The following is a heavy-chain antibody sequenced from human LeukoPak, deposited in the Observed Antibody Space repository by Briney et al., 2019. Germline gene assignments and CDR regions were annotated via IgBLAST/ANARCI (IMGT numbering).Heavy chain of an antibody. Sequence: PGGSLRLSCEGSRYSFDSYAMTWVRQAPGKGLEWVSSINGGGDITYYAESVKGRFTVSRDNSKNTLFLQMNSLRAEDTAVFYCAKRYGDSTGWFFDFWGQGSLDTVSS. V-gene: IGHV3-23*01. CDR2: INGGGDIT. D-gene: IGHD6-13*01. CDR3: AKRYGDSTGWFFDF. CDR1: RYSFDSYA. J-gene: IGHJ4*02.